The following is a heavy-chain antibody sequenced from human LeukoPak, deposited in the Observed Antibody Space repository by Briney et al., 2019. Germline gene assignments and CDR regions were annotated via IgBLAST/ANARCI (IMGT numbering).Heavy chain of an antibody. Sequence: ASETLSLTCAVCGGSFSGYYWSWIRQPPGKGLEWIGEINHSGSTNYNPSLKSRVTISVDTSKNQFSLKLSSVTAADTAVYYCARGLGGYDFWSGYYRGGDGSYYFDYWGQGTLVTVSS. CDR2: INHSGST. V-gene: IGHV4-34*01. CDR3: ARGLGGYDFWSGYYRGGDGSYYFDY. D-gene: IGHD3-3*01. J-gene: IGHJ4*02. CDR1: GGSFSGYY.